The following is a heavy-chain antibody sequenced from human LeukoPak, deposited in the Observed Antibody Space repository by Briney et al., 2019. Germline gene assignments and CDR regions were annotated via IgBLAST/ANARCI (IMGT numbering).Heavy chain of an antibody. D-gene: IGHD6-19*01. CDR2: INPSSGGT. CDR3: ASLADPPFLDRWLTPFDY. V-gene: IGHV1-2*02. CDR1: GYTFTGYY. Sequence: WASVKVSCKASGYTFTGYYMHRVRQAPGQGLEWMGWINPSSGGTNYAQKFQGRVTMTRDTSISTAYMELSRLRSDDTAVYYCASLADPPFLDRWLTPFDYWGQGTLVTVSS. J-gene: IGHJ4*02.